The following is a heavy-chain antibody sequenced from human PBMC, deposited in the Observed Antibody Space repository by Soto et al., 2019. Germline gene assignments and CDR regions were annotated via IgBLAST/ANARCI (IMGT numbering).Heavy chain of an antibody. V-gene: IGHV3-66*01. D-gene: IGHD6-19*01. Sequence: EVPLVESGGGLVQPGESLRLSCAASGFTVSSNYMSWVRQAPGKGLEWVSVIYSGGGTYYADSVKGRFTISRDNSKNTLYLQMNSLRAEDTAVYYCARVGYSSGWLRNWGQGTLVTVSS. CDR1: GFTVSSNY. CDR2: IYSGGGT. J-gene: IGHJ4*02. CDR3: ARVGYSSGWLRN.